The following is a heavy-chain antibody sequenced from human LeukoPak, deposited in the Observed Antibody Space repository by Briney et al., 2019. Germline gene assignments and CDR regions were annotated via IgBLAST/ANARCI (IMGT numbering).Heavy chain of an antibody. D-gene: IGHD3-3*01. CDR1: GGSISSYY. V-gene: IGHV4-59*01. CDR2: IYYSGST. Sequence: PSETLSLTCTVSGGSISSYYWSWIRQPPGKGLEWIGYIYYSGSTNYNPSLKSRVTISVDTSKNQFSLKLSSVTAADTAVYYCARGDYDFWSGYNKYYFDYWGQGTLVTVSS. J-gene: IGHJ4*02. CDR3: ARGDYDFWSGYNKYYFDY.